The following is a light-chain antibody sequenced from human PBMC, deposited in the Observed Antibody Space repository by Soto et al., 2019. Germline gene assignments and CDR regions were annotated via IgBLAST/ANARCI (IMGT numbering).Light chain of an antibody. Sequence: ETVLTQSPGTLSLSPGETATLSCRASQSVISNYLAWYRQKPGQAPRLLIYGASNRATGIPDRFSGSGSGTDFTLTISRLEPEDFAVYSCQQYGSSLFTFGQGTKLEIK. J-gene: IGKJ2*01. CDR3: QQYGSSLFT. CDR1: QSVISNY. CDR2: GAS. V-gene: IGKV3-20*01.